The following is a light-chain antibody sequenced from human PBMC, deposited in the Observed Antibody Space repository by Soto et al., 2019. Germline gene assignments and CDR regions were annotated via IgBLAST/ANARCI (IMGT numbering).Light chain of an antibody. CDR1: QGISSY. CDR3: QQYYSYPT. Sequence: AIRMTQSPSSLSASTGDRVTITCRASQGISSYLAWYQQKPGKAPKLLIYAASTLQSGVPSRFSGSGSGTDFTLTISCLQSEDFATYYCQQYYSYPTFGQGTKVE. CDR2: AAS. J-gene: IGKJ1*01. V-gene: IGKV1-8*01.